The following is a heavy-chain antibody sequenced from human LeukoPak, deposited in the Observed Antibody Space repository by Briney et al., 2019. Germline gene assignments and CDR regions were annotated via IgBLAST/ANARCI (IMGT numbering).Heavy chain of an antibody. Sequence: GGSLRLSCAASGFTFSSYGMHWVRQAPGKGLEWVAFIRYDGSNKYYADSVKGRFTISRDNSKNTLYLQMNSLRAEDTAVYYCAKSGTRYFDWLPRVGLFDYWGQGTLVTVSS. CDR1: GFTFSSYG. J-gene: IGHJ4*02. V-gene: IGHV3-30*02. CDR3: AKSGTRYFDWLPRVGLFDY. CDR2: IRYDGSNK. D-gene: IGHD3-9*01.